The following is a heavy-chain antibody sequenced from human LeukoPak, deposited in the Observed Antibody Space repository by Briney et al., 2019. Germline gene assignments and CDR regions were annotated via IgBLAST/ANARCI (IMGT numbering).Heavy chain of an antibody. J-gene: IGHJ5*02. CDR1: GGSISSGSYY. D-gene: IGHD2-2*01. Sequence: SQTLSLTCTVSGGSISSGSYYWSWIRQPAGKGLEWIGRIYTSGSTNYNPSLKSRVTISVDTSKNQFSLKLSSVTAADTAVYYCARGLPEDCSSTSCFNWFDPWGQGTLVTVSS. V-gene: IGHV4-61*02. CDR3: ARGLPEDCSSTSCFNWFDP. CDR2: IYTSGST.